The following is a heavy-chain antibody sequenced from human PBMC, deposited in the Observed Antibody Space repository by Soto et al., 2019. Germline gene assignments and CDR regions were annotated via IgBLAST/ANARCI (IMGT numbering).Heavy chain of an antibody. CDR2: IYYSGST. CDR3: ARWGSISPYADY. Sequence: QLQLQESGPGLVKPSETLSLTCTVSGGSISSSSYYWGWIRQPPGKGLEWIGSIYYSGSTYYNPSLKSRVTISVDTSKNQFSLKLSSVTAADTAVYYCARWGSISPYADYWGQGTLVTVSS. CDR1: GGSISSSSYY. V-gene: IGHV4-39*01. D-gene: IGHD3-3*01. J-gene: IGHJ4*02.